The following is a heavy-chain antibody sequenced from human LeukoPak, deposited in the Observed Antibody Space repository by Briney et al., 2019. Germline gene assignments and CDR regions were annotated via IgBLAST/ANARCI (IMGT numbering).Heavy chain of an antibody. CDR2: IQDDRSVK. D-gene: IGHD5-18*01. CDR3: AKGSGGGYFDAFDI. CDR1: GFTFSKSW. V-gene: IGHV3-7*01. J-gene: IGHJ3*02. Sequence: PGGSLRLSCAASGFTFSKSWMSWVHQAPGQGLEWVAAIQDDRSVKDYVDSVKGRFTISRDNAKNSLYLQMNSLRVEDTAVYYCAKGSGGGYFDAFDIWGQGTMVTVSS.